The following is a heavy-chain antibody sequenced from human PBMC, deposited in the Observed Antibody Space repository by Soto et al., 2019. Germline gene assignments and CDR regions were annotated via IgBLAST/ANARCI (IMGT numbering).Heavy chain of an antibody. CDR2: IYYSGST. D-gene: IGHD4-17*01. Sequence: SETLSLTCTVSGGSVSSGSYYWSWIRQPPGKGLEWIGYIYYSGSTNYNPSLKSRVTISVDTSKNQFSLKLSSVTAADTAVYYCARVSDYGGNSGFSSFDYWGQGTLVTVS. V-gene: IGHV4-61*01. CDR3: ARVSDYGGNSGFSSFDY. CDR1: GGSVSSGSYY. J-gene: IGHJ4*02.